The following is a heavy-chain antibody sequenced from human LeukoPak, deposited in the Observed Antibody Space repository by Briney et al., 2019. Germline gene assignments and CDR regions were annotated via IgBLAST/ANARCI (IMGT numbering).Heavy chain of an antibody. D-gene: IGHD2-2*01. J-gene: IGHJ4*02. CDR1: GFTFTNYA. CDR2: ISGGGTRT. V-gene: IGHV3-23*01. Sequence: GGSLRLSCAASGFTFTNYAMSWVRQAPGKGLEWGSAISGGGTRTYYADSVKGRFTISRENSKSTLYLQMNSLRAEDRAVYYCAKEQTSSGFFDYWGQGTLVSVSS. CDR3: AKEQTSSGFFDY.